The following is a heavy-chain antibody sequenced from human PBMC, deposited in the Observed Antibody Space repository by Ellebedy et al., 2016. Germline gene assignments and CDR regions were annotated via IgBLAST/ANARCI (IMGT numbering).Heavy chain of an antibody. CDR1: GFIFSSHA. Sequence: GESLKISXVASGFIFSSHAMHWVRQAPGKGLEWVSSITSSSSYIFYADSVKGRFTISRDNSRNTLYLQMDSLRAADTAVYYCYYGHYSGYWGQGTLVTVSS. D-gene: IGHD4-17*01. J-gene: IGHJ4*02. V-gene: IGHV3-21*04. CDR2: ITSSSSYI. CDR3: YYGHYSGY.